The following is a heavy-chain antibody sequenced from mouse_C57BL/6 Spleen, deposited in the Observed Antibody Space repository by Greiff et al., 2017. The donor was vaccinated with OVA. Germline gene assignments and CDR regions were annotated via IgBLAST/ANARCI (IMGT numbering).Heavy chain of an antibody. CDR1: GYTFTDYN. CDR2: INPNNGGT. J-gene: IGHJ2*01. Sequence: VQLQQSGPELVKPGASVKIPCKASGYTFTDYNMDWVKQSHGQSLEWIGDINPNNGGTIYNQKFKGKATLTVDKSSSTAYMELRSLTSEDTAVYYCARKGAYDYDPNYFDYWGQGTTLTVPS. CDR3: ARKGAYDYDPNYFDY. V-gene: IGHV1-18*01. D-gene: IGHD2-4*01.